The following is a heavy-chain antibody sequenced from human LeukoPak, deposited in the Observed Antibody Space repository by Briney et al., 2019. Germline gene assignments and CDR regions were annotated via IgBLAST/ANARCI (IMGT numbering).Heavy chain of an antibody. CDR2: INSDGGST. CDR1: GFTFSNYG. J-gene: IGHJ5*02. Sequence: GGSLRLSCATSGFTFSNYGMHWVRQAPGKGLVWVSRINSDGGSTSYADSVKGRFTISRDNAKNTLYLQMNSLRAEDTAVYYCARPASLVGATNWFDPWGQGTLVTVSS. V-gene: IGHV3-74*01. D-gene: IGHD1-26*01. CDR3: ARPASLVGATNWFDP.